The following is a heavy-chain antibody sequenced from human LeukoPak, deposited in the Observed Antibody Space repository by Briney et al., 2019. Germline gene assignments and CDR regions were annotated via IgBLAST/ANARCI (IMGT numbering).Heavy chain of an antibody. V-gene: IGHV1-2*02. J-gene: IGHJ4*02. Sequence: ASVKVSCKASGYTVTGYYMHWVRQAPGQGLEWMGWINPNSGGTNYAQKLQGRVTMTRDTSISTAYMELSRLRSDDTAVYYCARSSHENGGSWIFDYWGQGTLVTVSS. CDR3: ARSSHENGGSWIFDY. D-gene: IGHD2-15*01. CDR2: INPNSGGT. CDR1: GYTVTGYY.